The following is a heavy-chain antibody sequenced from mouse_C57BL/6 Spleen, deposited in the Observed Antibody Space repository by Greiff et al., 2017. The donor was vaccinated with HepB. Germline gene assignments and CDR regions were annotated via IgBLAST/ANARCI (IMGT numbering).Heavy chain of an antibody. CDR3: ARSPIGYGSSSHAMDY. Sequence: VKLQQPGAELVMPGASVKLSCKASGYTFTSYWMHWVKQRPGQGLEWIGEIDPSDSYTNYNQKFKGKSTLTVDKSSSTAYMQLSSLTSEDSAVYYCARSPIGYGSSSHAMDYWGQGTSVTVSS. J-gene: IGHJ4*01. V-gene: IGHV1-69*01. CDR2: IDPSDSYT. D-gene: IGHD1-1*01. CDR1: GYTFTSYW.